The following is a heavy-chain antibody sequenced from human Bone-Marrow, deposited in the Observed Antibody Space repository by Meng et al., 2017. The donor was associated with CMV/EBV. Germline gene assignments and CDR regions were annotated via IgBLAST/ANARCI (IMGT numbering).Heavy chain of an antibody. J-gene: IGHJ4*02. CDR3: ARERNLVGPFDY. CDR2: IIPIFGTA. V-gene: IGHV1-69*06. CDR1: GGTFSSYA. Sequence: SVKVSCKASGGTFSSYAISWVRQAPGQGLEWMGGIIPIFGTANYAQKFQGRVTITADKSTSTAYMELSSLRSEDTAVYYCARERNLVGPFDYWGQGTLVTVSS. D-gene: IGHD2-8*02.